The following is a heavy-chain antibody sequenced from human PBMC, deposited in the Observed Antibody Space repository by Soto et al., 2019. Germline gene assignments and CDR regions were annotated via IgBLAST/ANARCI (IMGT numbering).Heavy chain of an antibody. V-gene: IGHV3-7*01. CDR1: GFTFSSYW. D-gene: IGHD3-22*01. Sequence: QPGGSLRLSCAASGFTFSSYWMSWVRQAPGKGLEWVANIKQDGSEKYYVDSVKGRFTISRDNAKNSLYLQMNSLRAEDTAVYYCAKGPYDSPLDYWGQGTLVTVSS. CDR2: IKQDGSEK. CDR3: AKGPYDSPLDY. J-gene: IGHJ4*02.